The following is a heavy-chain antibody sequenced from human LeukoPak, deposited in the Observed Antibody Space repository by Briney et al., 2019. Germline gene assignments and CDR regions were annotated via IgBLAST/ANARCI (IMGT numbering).Heavy chain of an antibody. CDR3: TRKRGYSYGLDY. Sequence: PGRSLRLSCTASGFTFGDYAMSWVRQAPRKGLEWVGFIRSKAYGSTTEYAASVKDKFTRERDDSKSIAYLQMNSLKTEDTAVYYCTRKRGYSYGLDYWGQGTLVTVSS. D-gene: IGHD5-18*01. V-gene: IGHV3-49*04. CDR1: GFTFGDYA. CDR2: IRSKAYGSTT. J-gene: IGHJ4*02.